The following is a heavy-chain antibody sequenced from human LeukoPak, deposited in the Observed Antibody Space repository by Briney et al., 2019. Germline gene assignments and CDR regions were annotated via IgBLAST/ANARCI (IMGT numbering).Heavy chain of an antibody. CDR2: IYTSGST. CDR3: ARDSSTVTTRHFDY. J-gene: IGHJ4*02. V-gene: IGHV4-4*07. D-gene: IGHD4-17*01. CDR1: GGSISSYY. Sequence: SETLSLTCTVSGGSISSYYWSWIRQPAGKGLEWIGRIYTSGSTYYNPSLKSRVTISVDSSKNQFSLKLNSVTAADTAVYYCARDSSTVTTRHFDYWGQGTLVTVSS.